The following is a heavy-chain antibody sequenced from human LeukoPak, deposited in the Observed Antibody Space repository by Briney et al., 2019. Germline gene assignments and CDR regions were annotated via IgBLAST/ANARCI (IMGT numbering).Heavy chain of an antibody. CDR1: GFTFSSYA. Sequence: PGGSLRLSCAASGFTFSSYAMHWVRQAPGKGLEWVAVISYDGSNKYYADSVKGRFTTSRDNSKNTLYLQMNSLRAEDTAVYYCARSPQGSSRLRYFDEYGMDVWGQGTTVTVSS. CDR3: ARSPQGSSRLRYFDEYGMDV. D-gene: IGHD3-9*01. V-gene: IGHV3-30*04. CDR2: ISYDGSNK. J-gene: IGHJ6*02.